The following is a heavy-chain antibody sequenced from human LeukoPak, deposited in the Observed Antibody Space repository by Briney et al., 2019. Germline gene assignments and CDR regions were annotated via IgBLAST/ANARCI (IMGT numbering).Heavy chain of an antibody. D-gene: IGHD3-22*01. CDR2: ISYDGSHK. Sequence: GGSLRLSCAASGFTYGSYGMHWVRQAPGKGLEWVVVISYDGSHKYYADSVKGRFTISRDNSKNTLYLQMNSLRAEDTAVYYCAKDTEDSSDYWPDYWGQGTLVTVSS. CDR3: AKDTEDSSDYWPDY. J-gene: IGHJ4*02. CDR1: GFTYGSYG. V-gene: IGHV3-30*18.